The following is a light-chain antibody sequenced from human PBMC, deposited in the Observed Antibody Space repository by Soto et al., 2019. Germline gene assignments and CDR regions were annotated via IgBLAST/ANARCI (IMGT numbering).Light chain of an antibody. Sequence: IQMTQSPSSLSASVGDRVTITCRASQSISSYLNWYQQKPGKAPKLMRYAASSLQSGVPSRFRGSGSGTDFTLTISSLQPEDFETYYCLQDYNYPRTFGQGTKVDIK. V-gene: IGKV1-6*01. CDR2: AAS. CDR1: QSISSY. J-gene: IGKJ1*01. CDR3: LQDYNYPRT.